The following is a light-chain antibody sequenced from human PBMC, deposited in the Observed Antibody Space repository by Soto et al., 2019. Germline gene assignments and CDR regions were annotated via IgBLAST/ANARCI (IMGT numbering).Light chain of an antibody. J-gene: IGKJ2*01. CDR3: HQFGSLSYT. CDR1: QSVSSSY. Sequence: EIVLTQSPGTLSLSPGERATLSCRASQSVSSSYLAWYQQKPGQAPRLLIYGASSRATGIPDRFSGSGSEKDFPPTIGRLELEDLAVYYCHQFGSLSYTLGRGTRLE. CDR2: GAS. V-gene: IGKV3-20*01.